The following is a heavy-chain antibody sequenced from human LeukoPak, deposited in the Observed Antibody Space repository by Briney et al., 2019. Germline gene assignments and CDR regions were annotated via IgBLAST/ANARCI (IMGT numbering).Heavy chain of an antibody. CDR3: ARDSQMDYFDY. CDR1: GFTFSSYS. Sequence: PGGSLRLSCAASGFTFSSYSMNWVRQAPGKGLGWVSSISSSSSYIYYADSVKGRFTISRDNAKNSLYLQMNSLRAEDTAVYYCARDSQMDYFDYWGQGTLVTVSS. J-gene: IGHJ4*02. V-gene: IGHV3-21*01. D-gene: IGHD2-8*01. CDR2: ISSSSSYI.